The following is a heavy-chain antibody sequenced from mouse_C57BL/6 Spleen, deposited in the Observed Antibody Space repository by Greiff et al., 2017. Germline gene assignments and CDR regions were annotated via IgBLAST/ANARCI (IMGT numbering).Heavy chain of an antibody. J-gene: IGHJ2*01. CDR3: TRSLRDY. Sequence: VQLQDSGAELVRPGASVTLSCKASGYTFTDYEMHWVKQTPVHGLEWIGAIDPETGGTAYNQKFKGKAILTADKSSSTAYMELRSLTSEDSAVYYCTRSLRDYWGQGTTLTVSS. CDR1: GYTFTDYE. V-gene: IGHV1-15*01. D-gene: IGHD1-1*01. CDR2: IDPETGGT.